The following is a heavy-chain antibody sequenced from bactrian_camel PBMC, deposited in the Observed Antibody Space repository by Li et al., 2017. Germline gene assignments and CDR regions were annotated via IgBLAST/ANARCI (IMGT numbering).Heavy chain of an antibody. J-gene: IGHJ4*01. Sequence: QLVESGGGAVQAGETPSLSCTGLGFILPDSDIGWYRQAPGNECDLVSSISSDGNTYYIESVKGRFTISQDSAKNTVYLQMNSLKPEDTAMYYCAAAREGCYLLRAWVTWNYWGRGTQVTVS. D-gene: IGHD1*01. CDR1: GFILPDSD. CDR2: ISSDGNT. CDR3: AAAREGCYLLRAWVTWNY. V-gene: IGHV3S63*01.